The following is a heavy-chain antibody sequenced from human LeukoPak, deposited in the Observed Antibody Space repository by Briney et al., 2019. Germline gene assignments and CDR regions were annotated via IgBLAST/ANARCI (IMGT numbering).Heavy chain of an antibody. CDR1: GFTFSSYA. CDR2: ISGSGGST. V-gene: IGHV3-23*01. D-gene: IGHD3-9*01. CDR3: AASTTAYYDILTGYYNLHYYYMDV. J-gene: IGHJ6*03. Sequence: GGSLRLSCAASGFTFSSYAVSWVREARGRGLEGVSAISGSGGSTYYADSVKGPFTISRDNSKNTLYLKMNSLRAKDTAVYYCAASTTAYYDILTGYYNLHYYYMDVWGKGTTVTVSS.